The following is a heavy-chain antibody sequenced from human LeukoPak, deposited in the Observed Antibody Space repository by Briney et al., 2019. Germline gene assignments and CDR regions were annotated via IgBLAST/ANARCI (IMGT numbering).Heavy chain of an antibody. V-gene: IGHV4-39*01. D-gene: IGHD3-3*01. CDR3: ARVKQIKWSGYYYYFDY. J-gene: IGHJ4*02. CDR1: GGSISSSSYC. Sequence: SETLSLTCTVSGGSISSSSYCWGWIRQPPGKGLEWIGSIYYSGSTYYNPSLKSRVTISVDTSKNQFSLKLSSVTAADTAVYYCARVKQIKWSGYYYYFDYWGQGTLVTVSS. CDR2: IYYSGST.